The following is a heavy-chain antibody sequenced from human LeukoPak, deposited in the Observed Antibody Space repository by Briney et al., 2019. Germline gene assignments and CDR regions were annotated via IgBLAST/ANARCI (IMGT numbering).Heavy chain of an antibody. D-gene: IGHD6-25*01. CDR2: IGTAGDT. J-gene: IGHJ3*02. CDR1: GFTFSSYD. V-gene: IGHV3-13*01. Sequence: PGGSLRLSCAASGFTFSSYDMHWVRHATGKGLEWVSAIGTAGDTYYPGSVKGRFTISRENAKNSLYLQMNSLRAGDTAVYYCARGRLDDAFDIWGQGTKVTVSS. CDR3: ARGRLDDAFDI.